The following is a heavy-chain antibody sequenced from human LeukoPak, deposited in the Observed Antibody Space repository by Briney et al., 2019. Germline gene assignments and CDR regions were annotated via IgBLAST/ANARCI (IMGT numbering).Heavy chain of an antibody. CDR1: GDSISSYY. CDR3: ARRNDYGGNSGEFDY. Sequence: PSETLSLTCTVSGDSISSYYWSWIRQPPGKGLEWIGDIYYSGSTNYNPSLKSRVTISVDTSKNQFSLKLSSVTAADTAVYYCARRNDYGGNSGEFDYWGQGTLVTVSS. J-gene: IGHJ4*02. CDR2: IYYSGST. V-gene: IGHV4-59*01. D-gene: IGHD4-23*01.